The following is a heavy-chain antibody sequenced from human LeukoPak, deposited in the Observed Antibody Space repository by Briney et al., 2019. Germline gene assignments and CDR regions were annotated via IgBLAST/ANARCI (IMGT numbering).Heavy chain of an antibody. CDR2: LWYDGSNK. Sequence: PGGSLRLSCAASGFTFSSYGMHWVRQAPGKGLEWVAVLWYDGSNKYYADSVRGRFTISRDTPKNTLYLQMNSLRAEDTAVYYCARDRSVRYFDYWGQGALVTVSS. CDR3: ARDRSVRYFDY. V-gene: IGHV3-33*01. CDR1: GFTFSSYG. D-gene: IGHD2-15*01. J-gene: IGHJ4*02.